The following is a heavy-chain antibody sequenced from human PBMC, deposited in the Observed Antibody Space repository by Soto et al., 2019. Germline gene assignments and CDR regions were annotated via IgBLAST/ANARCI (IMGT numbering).Heavy chain of an antibody. D-gene: IGHD4-4*01. CDR3: ARDDYSNYLSYYYYGMDV. CDR2: ISSSSSYI. Sequence: PVGSLRLSCAASGFTFSSYSMNWVRQAPGKGLEWVSSISSSSSYIYYADSVKGRFTISRDNAKNSLYLQMNSLRAEDTAVYYCARDDYSNYLSYYYYGMDVWGQGTTVTVSS. CDR1: GFTFSSYS. J-gene: IGHJ6*02. V-gene: IGHV3-21*01.